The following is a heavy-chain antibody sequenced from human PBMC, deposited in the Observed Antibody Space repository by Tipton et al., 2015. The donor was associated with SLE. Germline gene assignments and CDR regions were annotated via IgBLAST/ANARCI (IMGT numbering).Heavy chain of an antibody. CDR3: ARGLNMHTGIDY. Sequence: TLSLTCAVSGGSISSGGYYWSWIRQPPGKGLEWIGEINHSGSTNYNPSLKSRVTISVDTSKNQFSLKLSSVTAADTAVYYCARGLNMHTGIDYWGQGTLVTVSS. J-gene: IGHJ4*02. CDR1: GGSISSGGYY. V-gene: IGHV4-34*01. CDR2: INHSGST. D-gene: IGHD1-14*01.